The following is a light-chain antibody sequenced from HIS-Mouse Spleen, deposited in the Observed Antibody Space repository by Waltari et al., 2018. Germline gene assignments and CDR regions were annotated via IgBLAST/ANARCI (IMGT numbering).Light chain of an antibody. J-gene: IGLJ3*02. CDR3: CSYAGSYTWV. V-gene: IGLV2-11*01. Sequence: QSALTQTRSVSGSPGQSVTISCTGTSSDVGGYNYVSWYQQHTGKAPKLMIYDVSKRPSGVPDRFSGSKSGNTASLTISGLQAEDEADYYCCSYAGSYTWVFGGGTKLTVL. CDR1: SSDVGGYNY. CDR2: DVS.